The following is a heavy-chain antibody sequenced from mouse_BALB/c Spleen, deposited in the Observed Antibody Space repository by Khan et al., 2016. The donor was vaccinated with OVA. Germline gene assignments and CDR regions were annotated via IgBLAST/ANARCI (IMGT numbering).Heavy chain of an antibody. V-gene: IGHV1-76*01. CDR3: AREEALYYFDY. Sequence: VQLSCKTSGYIFTSYWIHWVKQRSGQGLEWIARIYPGTDNTYYNENFKDKATLTADKSSSTVYLQLSSLKSEDSAVFFCAREEALYYFDYWSQGTTLTVSS. CDR2: IYPGTDNT. J-gene: IGHJ2*01. CDR1: GYIFTSYW. D-gene: IGHD3-2*02.